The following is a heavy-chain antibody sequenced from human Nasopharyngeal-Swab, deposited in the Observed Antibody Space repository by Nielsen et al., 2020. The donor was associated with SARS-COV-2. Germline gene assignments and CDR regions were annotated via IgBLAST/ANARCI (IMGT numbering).Heavy chain of an antibody. Sequence: ASVKVSCKASGYTFTGYYMHWVRQAPGQGLEWMGRINPNSGGTNYAQKFQGRVTMTRDTSISTAYMELSRLRSGDTAVYYCAARGSCSSTSCYADYWGQGTLVTVSS. CDR2: INPNSGGT. CDR3: AARGSCSSTSCYADY. D-gene: IGHD2-2*01. V-gene: IGHV1-2*06. J-gene: IGHJ4*02. CDR1: GYTFTGYY.